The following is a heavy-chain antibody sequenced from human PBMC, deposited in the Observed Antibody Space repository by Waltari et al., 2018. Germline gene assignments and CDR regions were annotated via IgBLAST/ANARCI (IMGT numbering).Heavy chain of an antibody. V-gene: IGHV4-38-2*01. CDR1: GYSISSGYY. D-gene: IGHD6-13*01. CDR2: IYHSGST. J-gene: IGHJ5*02. Sequence: QVQLQESGPGLVKPSETLSLTCAVSGYSISSGYYWGWIRQPPGKGLEWIGSIYHSGSTYDNPSLKSRVTISVDTSKNQFSLKLSSVTAADTAVYYCASWIVSSSWSWFDPWGQGTLVTVSS. CDR3: ASWIVSSSWSWFDP.